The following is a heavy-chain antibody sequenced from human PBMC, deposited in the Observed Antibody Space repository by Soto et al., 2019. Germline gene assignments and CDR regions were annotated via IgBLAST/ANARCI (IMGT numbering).Heavy chain of an antibody. J-gene: IGHJ5*02. D-gene: IGHD3-3*01. V-gene: IGHV2-5*02. CDR3: AHRGRFYDFWSGNNWFDP. Sequence: QITLKESGPTLVKPTQTLTLTCTFSGFSLSTSGVGVGWIRQPPGKALEWLALIYWDDDKRYSPSLKSRLTITKDTSKNQVVLTMTNMDPVDTATYDCAHRGRFYDFWSGNNWFDPWGQGTLVTVSS. CDR2: IYWDDDK. CDR1: GFSLSTSGVG.